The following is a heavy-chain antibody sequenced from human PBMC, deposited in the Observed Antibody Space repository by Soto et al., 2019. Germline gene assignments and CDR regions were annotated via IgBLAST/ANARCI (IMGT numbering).Heavy chain of an antibody. CDR3: VSDPGIAVAGSRRGY. Sequence: QVQLVESGGGVVQPGRSLRLSCAASGFTFSSYGMHWVRQAPGKGLEWVAVISYDGSYKYYADSVKGRFTISRDNSKNAVYLLMNSLSAEDTAVYYCVSDPGIAVAGSRRGYWGQGTLVTVSS. J-gene: IGHJ4*02. CDR2: ISYDGSYK. D-gene: IGHD6-19*01. V-gene: IGHV3-30*03. CDR1: GFTFSSYG.